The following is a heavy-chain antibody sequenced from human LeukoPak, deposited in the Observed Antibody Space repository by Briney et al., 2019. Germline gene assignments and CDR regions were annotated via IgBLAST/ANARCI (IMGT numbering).Heavy chain of an antibody. CDR3: ARVVGVYYFDY. Sequence: SETLSLTCTVSGGSSSSYYWSWIRQPPGKGLEWIGYIYYSGSTNYNPSLKSRVTIPVDTSKNQFSLKLSSVTAADTAVYYCARVVGVYYFDYWGQGTLVTVSS. CDR2: IYYSGST. D-gene: IGHD5/OR15-5a*01. CDR1: GGSSSSYY. J-gene: IGHJ4*02. V-gene: IGHV4-59*01.